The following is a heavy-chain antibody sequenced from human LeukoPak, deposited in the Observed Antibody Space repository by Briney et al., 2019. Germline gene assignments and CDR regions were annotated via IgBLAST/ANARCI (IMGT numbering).Heavy chain of an antibody. CDR2: INPNSGDT. D-gene: IGHD2-15*01. V-gene: IGHV1-2*02. Sequence: GASVKDSCQASGYTFTGYYMQWVRHAPGQGLEWMGCINPNSGDTNYAQKFQGRVTMTRDTSITTAYMALRRLKSDDTAVYYCARVYSIRSFDYWGQGTLVTVPS. CDR3: ARVYSIRSFDY. J-gene: IGHJ4*02. CDR1: GYTFTGYY.